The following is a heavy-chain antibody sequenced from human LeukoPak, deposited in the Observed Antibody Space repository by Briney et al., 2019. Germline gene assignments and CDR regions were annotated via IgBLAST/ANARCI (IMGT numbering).Heavy chain of an antibody. CDR3: TVESVAAPVDY. J-gene: IGHJ4*02. Sequence: HPGGSLRLSCAASGFTFSSYAMSWVRQAPGKGPEWVSAISGSGGSTYYADSVKGRFTISRDNSKNTLYLQMNSLRAEDTAVYYCTVESVAAPVDYWGQGTLVTVSS. CDR2: ISGSGGST. D-gene: IGHD2-15*01. V-gene: IGHV3-23*01. CDR1: GFTFSSYA.